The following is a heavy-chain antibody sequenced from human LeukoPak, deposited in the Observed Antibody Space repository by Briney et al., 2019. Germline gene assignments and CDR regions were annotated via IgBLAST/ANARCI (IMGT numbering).Heavy chain of an antibody. CDR3: AKDPPIYYDILTGYFDY. Sequence: GGSLRLSCSASGFTFSNYAMSWVRQAPGKGLEWVSAINDGVGRAFYADAVKGRFTISRDNSKNTLYLQMNSLRAEDTAVYYCAKDPPIYYDILTGYFDYWGQGTLVTVSS. V-gene: IGHV3-23*01. D-gene: IGHD3-9*01. CDR1: GFTFSNYA. CDR2: INDGVGRA. J-gene: IGHJ4*02.